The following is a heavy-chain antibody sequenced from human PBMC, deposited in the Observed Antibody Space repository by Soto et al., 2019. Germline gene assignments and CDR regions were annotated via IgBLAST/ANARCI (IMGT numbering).Heavy chain of an antibody. CDR1: GGSISSGDYY. CDR3: AIMERGYSSSWYYFDY. CDR2: IYYSGST. J-gene: IGHJ4*02. V-gene: IGHV4-30-4*01. Sequence: PSETLSLTCTVSGGSISSGDYYWSWIRQPPGKGLEWIGYIYYSGSTYYNPSLKSRVTISVDTSKNQFSLKLSSVTAADTAVYYCAIMERGYSSSWYYFDYWGQGTLVTVSS. D-gene: IGHD6-13*01.